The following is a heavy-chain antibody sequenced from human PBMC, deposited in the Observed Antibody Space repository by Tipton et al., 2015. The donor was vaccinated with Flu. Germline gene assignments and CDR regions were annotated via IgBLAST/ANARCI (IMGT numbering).Heavy chain of an antibody. CDR2: IWFDGTKK. CDR1: GFSFDNYG. J-gene: IGHJ4*02. CDR3: AKPVVRGGIIPYYFDL. Sequence: QLVQSGGDLVQPGGSLRLSCAASGFSFDNYGFHWVRQAPGKGLEWVAFIWFDGTKKTYPDSVKGRFTVSRDNSKNTLYLQMNNLRAEDTAVYYCAKPVVRGGIIPYYFDLWGQGTLVAVSP. V-gene: IGHV3-30*02. D-gene: IGHD3-10*01.